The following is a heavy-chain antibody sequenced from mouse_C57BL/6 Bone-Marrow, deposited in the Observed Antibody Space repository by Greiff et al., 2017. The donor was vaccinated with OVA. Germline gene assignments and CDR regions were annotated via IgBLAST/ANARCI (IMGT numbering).Heavy chain of an antibody. CDR3: TRSYGSSYGYFDY. V-gene: IGHV14-1*01. CDR1: GFNIKDYY. Sequence: EVQLQQSGAELVRPGASVKLSCTASGFNIKDYYMHWVKQRPEQGLEWIGRIDPEDGDTEYAPKFQGKATMTADTSSNTAYLQLSSLTSEDTAVYYCTRSYGSSYGYFDYWGQGTLVTVSA. D-gene: IGHD1-1*01. CDR2: IDPEDGDT. J-gene: IGHJ3*01.